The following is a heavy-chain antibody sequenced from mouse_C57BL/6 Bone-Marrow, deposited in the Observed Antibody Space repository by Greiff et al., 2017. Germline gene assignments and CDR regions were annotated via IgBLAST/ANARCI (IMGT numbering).Heavy chain of an antibody. CDR2: FYPGSGSI. V-gene: IGHV1-62-2*01. D-gene: IGHD2-4*01. CDR3: ARHERYYDYEGYFDY. Sequence: QVQLKQSGAELVKPGASVKLSCKASGYIFTEYTIHWVKQRSGQGLEWIGWFYPGSGSIKYNERFKDKATLTADKSSNTGYMELSRLTSEDSAVYFCARHERYYDYEGYFDYWGQGTTLTVSS. CDR1: GYIFTEYT. J-gene: IGHJ2*01.